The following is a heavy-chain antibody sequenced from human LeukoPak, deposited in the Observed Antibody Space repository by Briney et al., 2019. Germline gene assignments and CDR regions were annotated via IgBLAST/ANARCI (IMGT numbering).Heavy chain of an antibody. J-gene: IGHJ3*02. Sequence: ASVKVPCKASGYTFTSYDIDWVRQATGQGLEWMGWMNPNSGNTGYAQKFQGRVTMTRNTSISTAYMELSSLRSEDTAVYYCARGILWYNAFDIWGQGTMVTVSS. CDR2: MNPNSGNT. CDR3: ARGILWYNAFDI. V-gene: IGHV1-8*01. CDR1: GYTFTSYD. D-gene: IGHD2-21*01.